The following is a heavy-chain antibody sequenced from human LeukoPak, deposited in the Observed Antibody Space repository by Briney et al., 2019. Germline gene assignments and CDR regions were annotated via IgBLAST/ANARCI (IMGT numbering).Heavy chain of an antibody. CDR3: ARVGTTSWYY. Sequence: GGSLRLSCVASGFTFSGFSMTWVRQAPGKGLEWVANIKHDGTEKYYVDSVKGRFTISRDNAQSSLFLQMSSLRTEDTAVYYCARVGTTSWYYWGQGTLATVSS. CDR2: IKHDGTEK. D-gene: IGHD2-2*01. CDR1: GFTFSGFS. V-gene: IGHV3-7*01. J-gene: IGHJ4*02.